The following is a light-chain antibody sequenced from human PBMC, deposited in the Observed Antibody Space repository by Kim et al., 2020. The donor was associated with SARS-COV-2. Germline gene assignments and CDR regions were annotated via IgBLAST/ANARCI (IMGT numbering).Light chain of an antibody. CDR3: ISYTASSTLV. CDR2: DVA. CDR1: SGDVGAYNF. J-gene: IGLJ3*02. V-gene: IGLV2-14*03. Sequence: GRSITLSCTGTSGDVGAYNFVSWFQQHPGRAPKLLIYDVASRPSGISNRFSGSKSGNTASLTISGLQAEDEANYYCISYTASSTLVFGGGTQLTVL.